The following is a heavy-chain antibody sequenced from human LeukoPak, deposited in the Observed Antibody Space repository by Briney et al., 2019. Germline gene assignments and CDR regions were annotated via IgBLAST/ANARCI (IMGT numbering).Heavy chain of an antibody. V-gene: IGHV3-30*18. J-gene: IGHJ4*02. CDR1: GFSFSRYG. Sequence: GRSLRLSCAASGFSFSRYGMQWVRQAPGKGLEWVAVISHDGSNKYYADSVKGRFTISRDNSKNTLYLQMNSLRAEDTAVYYCAKDSPSPDCIGGRCLGYWGQGTLVTVSS. D-gene: IGHD2-15*01. CDR2: ISHDGSNK. CDR3: AKDSPSPDCIGGRCLGY.